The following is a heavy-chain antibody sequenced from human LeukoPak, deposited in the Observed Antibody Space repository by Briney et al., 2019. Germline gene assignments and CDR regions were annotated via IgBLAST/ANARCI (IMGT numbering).Heavy chain of an antibody. V-gene: IGHV4-34*01. D-gene: IGHD2-2*01. Sequence: SETLSLTCAVYGGPFSGYYWSWIRQPPGKGLEWIGEINHSGSTNYNPSLKSRVTISVDTSKNQFSLKLSSVTAADTAVYYCARGSEKIVVVPAARSSWFDPWGQGTLVTVSS. CDR2: INHSGST. J-gene: IGHJ5*02. CDR1: GGPFSGYY. CDR3: ARGSEKIVVVPAARSSWFDP.